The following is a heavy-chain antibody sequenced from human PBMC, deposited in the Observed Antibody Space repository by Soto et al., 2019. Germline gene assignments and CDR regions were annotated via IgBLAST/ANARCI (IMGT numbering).Heavy chain of an antibody. CDR3: TTTSSWYGIYYYYDMDV. J-gene: IGHJ6*02. Sequence: EVQLVESGGGLVQPGGSLRLSCAASGFTFSNAWMSWVRQAPGKGLEGVGRIKSKTDGGTTDYAAPVKGRFSIARDDSKYPLYLQKNSLKVEETAVYYCTTTSSWYGIYYYYDMDVWGQGTTVTVSS. CDR2: IKSKTDGGTT. D-gene: IGHD6-13*01. CDR1: GFTFSNAW. V-gene: IGHV3-15*01.